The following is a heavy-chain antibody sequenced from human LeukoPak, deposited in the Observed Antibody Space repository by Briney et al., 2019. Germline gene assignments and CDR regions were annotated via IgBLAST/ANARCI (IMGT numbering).Heavy chain of an antibody. J-gene: IGHJ6*03. CDR2: IGPHSTFT. D-gene: IGHD2/OR15-2a*01. V-gene: IGHV1-2*02. Sequence: GAAVTVCFKSSGCTFTDHYIHWLGQRPGQGLAGMGYIGPHSTFTSSPQEFQGRVAMTRDASMSTAYMELTRLTSDDTAVYYCAMPTMFPEEYSYYYMDVWGKGTTVTVSS. CDR3: AMPTMFPEEYSYYYMDV. CDR1: GCTFTDHY.